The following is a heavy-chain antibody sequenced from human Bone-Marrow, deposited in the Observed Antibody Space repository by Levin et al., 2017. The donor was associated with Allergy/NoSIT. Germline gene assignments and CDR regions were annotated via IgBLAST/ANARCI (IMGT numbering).Heavy chain of an antibody. J-gene: IGHJ4*02. CDR2: ISYDGSNK. CDR1: GFTFSSYG. D-gene: IGHD3-22*01. V-gene: IGHV3-30*18. Sequence: GGSLRLSCAASGFTFSSYGMHWVRQAPGKGLEWVAVISYDGSNKYYADSVKGRFTISRDNSKNTLYLQMNSLRAEDTAVYYCAKDRADYYDSSGYYYAVWTSFYYWGQGTLVTVSS. CDR3: AKDRADYYDSSGYYYAVWTSFYY.